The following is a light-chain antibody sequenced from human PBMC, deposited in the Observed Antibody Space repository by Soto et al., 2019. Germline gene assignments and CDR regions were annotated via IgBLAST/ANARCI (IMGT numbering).Light chain of an antibody. J-gene: IGLJ1*01. Sequence: QSALTQPASVSGSPGQSITISCTGTSSDVGSYNLVSWYQQHPGKAPKLMIYEGSKRPSGVSNRFSGSKSGNTASLTISGLQAEEEADYYCCSYAGSSTVFGTGTKLTVL. CDR3: CSYAGSSTV. CDR2: EGS. CDR1: SSDVGSYNL. V-gene: IGLV2-23*01.